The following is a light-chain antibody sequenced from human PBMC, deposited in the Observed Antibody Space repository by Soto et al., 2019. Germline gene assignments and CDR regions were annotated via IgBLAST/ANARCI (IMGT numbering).Light chain of an antibody. Sequence: QSALTQPASVSGSPGQSITISCTGTSSDVGGYNYVSWYQQHPGRAPKLMIYDVSNRPSWASNRFSGSKSGNTASLTISGLQAEDEADYYCNSYTSSSTLVFGGGTKVTVL. CDR1: SSDVGGYNY. V-gene: IGLV2-14*03. CDR3: NSYTSSSTLV. CDR2: DVS. J-gene: IGLJ3*02.